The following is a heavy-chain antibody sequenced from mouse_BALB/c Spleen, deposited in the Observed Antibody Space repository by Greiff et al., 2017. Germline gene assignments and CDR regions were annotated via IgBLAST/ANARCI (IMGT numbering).Heavy chain of an antibody. CDR1: GFSLTSYD. J-gene: IGHJ3*01. D-gene: IGHD4-1*01. CDR3: VRDSERLGAPAWFAY. Sequence: QVQLKESGPGLVAPSQSLSITCTVSGFSLTSYDISWIRQPPGKGLEWLGVIWTGGGTNYNSAFMSRLSISKDNSKSQVFLKMNSLQTDDTAIYYCVRDSERLGAPAWFAYWGQGTLVTVSA. V-gene: IGHV2-9-2*01. CDR2: IWTGGGT.